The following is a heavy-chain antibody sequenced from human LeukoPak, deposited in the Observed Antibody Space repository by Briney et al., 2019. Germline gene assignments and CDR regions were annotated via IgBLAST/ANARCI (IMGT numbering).Heavy chain of an antibody. CDR2: IKQDGSET. CDR3: ARDSSGGYWIPEY. J-gene: IGHJ4*02. Sequence: GGSLRLSCAASGFTFSSYWMTWVRQAPGKGLEWVANIKQDGSETYYVDSVKGRFTISRDNAKNSLYLQMNSLRAEDTAVYYCARDSSGGYWIPEYWGQGTLVSVSS. V-gene: IGHV3-7*01. CDR1: GFTFSSYW. D-gene: IGHD3-10*01.